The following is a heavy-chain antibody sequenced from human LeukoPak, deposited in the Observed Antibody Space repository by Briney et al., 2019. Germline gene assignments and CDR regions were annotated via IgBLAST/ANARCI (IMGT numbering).Heavy chain of an antibody. CDR2: IYYSGGT. J-gene: IGHJ4*02. CDR3: ARDPYSYGYGGFDY. Sequence: SETLSLTCTVSGGSISSSSYYWGWIRQPPGKGLEWIGYIYYSGGTNYNPSLKSRVTISVDTSKNQFSLKLSSVTAADTAVYYCARDPYSYGYGGFDYWGQGTLVTVSS. V-gene: IGHV4-61*01. D-gene: IGHD5-18*01. CDR1: GGSISSSSYY.